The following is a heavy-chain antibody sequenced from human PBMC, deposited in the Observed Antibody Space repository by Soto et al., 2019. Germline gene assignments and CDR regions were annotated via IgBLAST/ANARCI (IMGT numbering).Heavy chain of an antibody. Sequence: PGESLKISCKGSGYSFTSYWIGWVRQMPGKGLEWMGIIYPGDSDTRYSPSFQGRVTISADKSISTAYLQWSSLKASDTAMYYWARRYSVVTAMVDIWGQGTMVTVS. CDR1: GYSFTSYW. CDR2: IYPGDSDT. CDR3: ARRYSVVTAMVDI. D-gene: IGHD2-21*02. V-gene: IGHV5-51*01. J-gene: IGHJ3*02.